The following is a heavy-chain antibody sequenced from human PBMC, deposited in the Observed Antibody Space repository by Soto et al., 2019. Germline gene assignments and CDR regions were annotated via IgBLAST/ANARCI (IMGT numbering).Heavy chain of an antibody. D-gene: IGHD6-6*01. V-gene: IGHV3-30*18. CDR1: GFTFSSYG. J-gene: IGHJ4*02. CDR3: AKVHKSIAASPPFDY. CDR2: ISYDGSNK. Sequence: GGSLRLSCAASGFTFSSYGMHWVRQAPGKGLEWVAVISYDGSNKYYADSVKGRFTISRDNSKNTLYLQMNSLRAEDTAVYYCAKVHKSIAASPPFDYWGQGTLVTVSS.